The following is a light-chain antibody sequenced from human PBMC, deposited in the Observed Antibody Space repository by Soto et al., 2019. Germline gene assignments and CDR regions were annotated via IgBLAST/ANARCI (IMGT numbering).Light chain of an antibody. Sequence: QSALTQPASVSGSPGQSITISCTRTSSDVGGYNYVSWYQQHPGKAPKLMIYDVSNRPSGVSNRFSGSKSGNTASLTISGLQAEDEADYYCSSYTSSSTPSVVFGGGTKLTVL. CDR1: SSDVGGYNY. V-gene: IGLV2-14*01. J-gene: IGLJ2*01. CDR3: SSYTSSSTPSVV. CDR2: DVS.